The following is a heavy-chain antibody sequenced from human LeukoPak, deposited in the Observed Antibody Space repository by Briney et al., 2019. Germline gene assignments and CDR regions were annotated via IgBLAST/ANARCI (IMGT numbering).Heavy chain of an antibody. J-gene: IGHJ6*02. D-gene: IGHD3-10*01. CDR3: AKGWQLGELLNV. V-gene: IGHV3-23*01. Sequence: GGSLRLSCAASGFTFGSYALSWVRQAPEKGLEWVSSISESSGSRYYADSVRGRFTISRDNSKDTLFLQMNSLRVEDTAVYYCAKGWQLGELLNVWGQGTTVTVSS. CDR1: GFTFGSYA. CDR2: ISESSGSR.